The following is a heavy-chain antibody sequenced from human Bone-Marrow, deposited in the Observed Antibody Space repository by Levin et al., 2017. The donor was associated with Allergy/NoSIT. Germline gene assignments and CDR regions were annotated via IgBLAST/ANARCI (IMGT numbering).Heavy chain of an antibody. CDR3: ARAHHPPMITFGGVIVNGENYFDY. CDR1: GYTFTSYY. Sequence: ASVKVSCKASGYTFTSYYMHWVRQAPGQGLEWMGIINPSGGSTSYAQKFQGRVTMTRDTSTSTVYMELSSLRSEDTAVYYCARAHHPPMITFGGVIVNGENYFDYWGQGTLVTVSS. D-gene: IGHD3-16*02. CDR2: INPSGGST. V-gene: IGHV1-46*03. J-gene: IGHJ4*02.